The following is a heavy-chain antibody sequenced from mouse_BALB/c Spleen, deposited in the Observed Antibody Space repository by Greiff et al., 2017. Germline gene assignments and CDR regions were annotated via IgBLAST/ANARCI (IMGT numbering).Heavy chain of an antibody. V-gene: IGHV3-8*02. CDR1: GDSITSGY. J-gene: IGHJ3*01. Sequence: EVQLQQSGPSLVKPSQTLSLTCSVTGDSITSGYWNWIRKFPGNKLEYMGYISYSGSTYYNPSLKSRISITRDTSTNQYYLQLNSVTTEDTATYYCASGGVTTAWFAYWGQGTLVTVSA. CDR2: ISYSGST. CDR3: ASGGVTTAWFAY. D-gene: IGHD2-2*01.